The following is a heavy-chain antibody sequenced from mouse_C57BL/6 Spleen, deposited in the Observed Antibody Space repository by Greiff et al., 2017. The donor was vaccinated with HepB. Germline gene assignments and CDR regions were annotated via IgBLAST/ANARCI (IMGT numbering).Heavy chain of an antibody. Sequence: DVMLVESGGGLVQSGRSLRLSCATSGFTFSDFYMEWVRQAPGKGLEWIAASRNKANDYTTEYSASVKGRFIVSRDTSQSILYLQMNALRAEDTAIYYCARDGYSAWFAYWGQGTLVTVSA. CDR3: ARDGYSAWFAY. D-gene: IGHD2-12*01. J-gene: IGHJ3*01. CDR2: SRNKANDYTT. V-gene: IGHV7-1*01. CDR1: GFTFSDFY.